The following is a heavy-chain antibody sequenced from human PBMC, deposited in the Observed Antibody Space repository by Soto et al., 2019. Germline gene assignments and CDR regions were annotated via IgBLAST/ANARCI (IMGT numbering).Heavy chain of an antibody. D-gene: IGHD6-19*01. J-gene: IGHJ4*02. Sequence: ASVKVSCRASGYTFTSYGIVWVRQAPGQGLEWMGWISPYSGETRYAEKLQDRVTLTTDTSTKTAYMDLRNLKSDDTAVYWCARGTVAGSDFWGQGTLVTVS. CDR2: ISPYSGET. CDR3: ARGTVAGSDF. CDR1: GYTFTSYG. V-gene: IGHV1-18*04.